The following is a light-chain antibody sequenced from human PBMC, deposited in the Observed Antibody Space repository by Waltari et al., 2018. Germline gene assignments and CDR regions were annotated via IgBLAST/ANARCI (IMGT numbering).Light chain of an antibody. Sequence: QSALTQPASVSGSPGQSITISCTGTSSNIGAYNYVSWYQQHPGKAPRLMIYDVSKRPSGVSNRFSGSKSGKTASLTISGLQAEDEADYFCSSYTTSATWVFGGGTKLTVL. V-gene: IGLV2-14*01. J-gene: IGLJ3*02. CDR1: SSNIGAYNY. CDR3: SSYTTSATWV. CDR2: DVS.